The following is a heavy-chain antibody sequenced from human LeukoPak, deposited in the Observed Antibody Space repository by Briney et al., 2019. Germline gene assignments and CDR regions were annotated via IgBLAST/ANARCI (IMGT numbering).Heavy chain of an antibody. CDR2: IHYTGST. Sequence: PSETLSLTCTVSGGSISDYYWTWIRQPPGKGLEWLGYIHYTGSTNYHPSLKSRVTLSVDTSKKEFSLKLRSVTAADTAVYYCARGLLVGNTGYHFDYWGQGTLVTVSS. CDR1: GGSISDYY. V-gene: IGHV4-59*01. CDR3: ARGLLVGNTGYHFDY. J-gene: IGHJ4*02. D-gene: IGHD1-26*01.